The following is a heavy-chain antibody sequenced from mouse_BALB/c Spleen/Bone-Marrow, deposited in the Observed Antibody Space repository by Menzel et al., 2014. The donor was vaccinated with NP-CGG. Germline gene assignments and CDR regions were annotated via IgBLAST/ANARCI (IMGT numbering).Heavy chain of an antibody. D-gene: IGHD3-2*02. V-gene: IGHV2-9*02. CDR1: GFSLTNYG. Sequence: VQLVESGPGLVAPSQSLSITCTVSGFSLTNYGVHWVRQPPGKGLEWLGVIWAGGSTNYNSALMSRLSISKDNSKSQVFLKMNSPQTDDTAMYYCARVTSSAVGAMDYWGQGTSVTVSS. J-gene: IGHJ4*01. CDR2: IWAGGST. CDR3: ARVTSSAVGAMDY.